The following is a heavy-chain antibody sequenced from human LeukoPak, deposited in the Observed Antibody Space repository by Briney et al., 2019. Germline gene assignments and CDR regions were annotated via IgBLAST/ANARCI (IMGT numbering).Heavy chain of an antibody. Sequence: ASVNVSCKASVYTFTSYGISWVRQAPGQGLEWMGWISAYNGNTNYAQKPQGRVTMTTDTSTSTAYMELRSLRSDDTAVYYCARDPRLDYEGMDVWGQGTTVTVSS. V-gene: IGHV1-18*01. CDR1: VYTFTSYG. CDR3: ARDPRLDYEGMDV. J-gene: IGHJ6*02. CDR2: ISAYNGNT.